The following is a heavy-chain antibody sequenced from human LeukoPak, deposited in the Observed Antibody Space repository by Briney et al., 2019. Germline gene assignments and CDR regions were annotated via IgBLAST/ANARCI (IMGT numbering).Heavy chain of an antibody. D-gene: IGHD6-13*01. CDR3: ARNHPAAVGLSWFDP. V-gene: IGHV4-59*12. Sequence: SETLSLTCTVSGGSISSYYWSWIRQPPGKGLEWIGYIYYSGSTNYNPSLKSRVTISVDTSKNQFSLQLNSVTPEDTAVYYCARNHPAAVGLSWFDPWGQGTLVTVSS. J-gene: IGHJ5*02. CDR1: GGSISSYY. CDR2: IYYSGST.